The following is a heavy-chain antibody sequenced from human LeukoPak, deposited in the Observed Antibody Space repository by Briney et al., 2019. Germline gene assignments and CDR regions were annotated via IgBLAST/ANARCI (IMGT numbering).Heavy chain of an antibody. V-gene: IGHV3-23*01. CDR2: IKGGDA. CDR3: ARRVSETYIQPFDS. J-gene: IGHJ4*02. Sequence: PGGSLRLSCAASGFTLSNYGMVWVRQAPGKGLQWVPSIKGGDAAYADSVRGRFTISRDISKNTVYLQMNSLRAEDTAVYYCARRVSETYIQPFDSWGQGTLVTVSS. CDR1: GFTLSNYG. D-gene: IGHD2-2*01.